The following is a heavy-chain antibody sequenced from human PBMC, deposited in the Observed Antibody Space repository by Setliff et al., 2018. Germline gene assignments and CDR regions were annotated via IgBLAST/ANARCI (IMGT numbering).Heavy chain of an antibody. CDR1: GYTLSKYY. CDR2: INPSGGLT. Sequence: ASVKVSCKASGYTLSKYYMHWVRQAPGQGLEWMGIINPSGGLTKYAQKFQGRVTMTSDTSTNTVYLEVSSLRSEDIAVYFCTTDRVGCSGTSCYNAFDIWGQGTMVTVSS. J-gene: IGHJ3*02. D-gene: IGHD2-2*01. V-gene: IGHV1-46*01. CDR3: TTDRVGCSGTSCYNAFDI.